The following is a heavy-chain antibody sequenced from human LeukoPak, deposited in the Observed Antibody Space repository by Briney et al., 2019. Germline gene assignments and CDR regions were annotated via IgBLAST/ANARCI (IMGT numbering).Heavy chain of an antibody. CDR3: ARGFSTVTTQYKWFDP. V-gene: IGHV4-34*01. CDR2: NNHSGST. J-gene: IGHJ5*02. CDR1: GGSFSGYY. D-gene: IGHD4-17*01. Sequence: SDTLSLTCAVYGGSFSGYYWSWIRQPSGKGLECIGENNHSGSTNNNPSLKSRVTISVDTSKNQFSLKLSSVAAADTAVYYCARGFSTVTTQYKWFDPWGQGTLVTVSS.